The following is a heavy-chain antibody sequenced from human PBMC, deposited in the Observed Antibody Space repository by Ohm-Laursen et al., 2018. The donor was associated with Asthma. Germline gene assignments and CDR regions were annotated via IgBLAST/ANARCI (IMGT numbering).Heavy chain of an antibody. V-gene: IGHV3-30-3*01. D-gene: IGHD3-3*01. CDR1: GFTFRSYA. Sequence: RSLRLSCAASGFTFRSYAMHWVRQAPGKGLEWVAVGGSYYDGGLKYYADSVNGRFTVSRDDSKNTLYLQMNSLRPDDTAVYYCARDVMEWYLPDFDFWGQGTLVTVSS. CDR2: GGSYYDGGLK. CDR3: ARDVMEWYLPDFDF. J-gene: IGHJ4*02.